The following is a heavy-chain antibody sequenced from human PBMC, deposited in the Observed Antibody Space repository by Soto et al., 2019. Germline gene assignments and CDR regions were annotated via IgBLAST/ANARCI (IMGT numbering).Heavy chain of an antibody. Sequence: QVQLVQSGAEVKKPGASVKVSCKASGYTFTSNGISWVRQAPGQGLEWMGWISAYNGNTNYAQKLQGRVTMTTDTSTSTAYMELRILRSDDTAVYYCARDLAYCGGDCYPIDYWGQRTLVTVSS. J-gene: IGHJ4*02. CDR2: ISAYNGNT. D-gene: IGHD2-21*02. CDR3: ARDLAYCGGDCYPIDY. CDR1: GYTFTSNG. V-gene: IGHV1-18*01.